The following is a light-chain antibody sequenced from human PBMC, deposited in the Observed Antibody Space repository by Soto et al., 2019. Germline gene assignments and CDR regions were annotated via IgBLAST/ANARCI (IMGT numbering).Light chain of an antibody. CDR3: QQGYNFPRA. J-gene: IGKJ1*01. CDR2: PAS. Sequence: DIQMTQSPSSISASVGDRVTITCRASQPISSWLAWYQQVPGQAPYLLIYPASTLQSGVPSRFSGSGSGTDFTLTINSLQPEDFVTYYCQQGYNFPRAFGQGTKVDI. V-gene: IGKV1-12*01. CDR1: QPISSW.